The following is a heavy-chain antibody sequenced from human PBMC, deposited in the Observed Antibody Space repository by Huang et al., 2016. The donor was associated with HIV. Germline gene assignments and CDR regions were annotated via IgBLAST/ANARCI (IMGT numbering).Heavy chain of an antibody. CDR1: GGSISSSSYY. CDR2: FYYMWNC. Sequence: QLQLQESGPGLVKPSETLSLTCTVSGGSISSSSYYWGWIRQSPGKGLEWIGRFYYMWNCSYNPSLKSRVTMSVDRSAKQFSLKMHSVTAADTAVYYCASRTTVTTTSNYHYFYMDVWGKGTTVIVSS. CDR3: ASRTTVTTTSNYHYFYMDV. J-gene: IGHJ6*03. D-gene: IGHD4-17*01. V-gene: IGHV4-39*01.